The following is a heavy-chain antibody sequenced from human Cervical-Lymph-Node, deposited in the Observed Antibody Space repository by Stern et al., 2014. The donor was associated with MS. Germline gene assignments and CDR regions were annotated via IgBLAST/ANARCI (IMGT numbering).Heavy chain of an antibody. J-gene: IGHJ5*02. D-gene: IGHD1-26*01. CDR3: AHTIVGATAPNWFDP. V-gene: IGHV2-5*02. CDR1: GFSLSTSGVG. CDR2: IYWDDDK. Sequence: QITLKESGPTLVKPTQTLTLTCTFSGFSLSTSGVGVGWIRQPPGKALEWLAIIYWDDDKRYSPSLKSRLTITKDTSKNQVVLTMTNMDPVDTATYYCAHTIVGATAPNWFDPWGQGTLVTVSS.